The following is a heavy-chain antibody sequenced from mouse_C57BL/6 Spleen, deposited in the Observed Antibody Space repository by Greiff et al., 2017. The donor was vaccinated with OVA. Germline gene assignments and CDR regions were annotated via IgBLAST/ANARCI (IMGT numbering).Heavy chain of an antibody. V-gene: IGHV2-2*01. J-gene: IGHJ4*01. CDR3: ARNSGSLMDY. Sequence: VQLQQSGPGLVQPSQSLSITCTVSGFSLTSYGVHWVRQSPGKGLEWLGVIWSGGSTDYNAAFISRLSISKDNSKSQVFFKMNSLQADDTAIYYCARNSGSLMDYWGQGTSVTVSS. CDR1: GFSLTSYG. CDR2: IWSGGST.